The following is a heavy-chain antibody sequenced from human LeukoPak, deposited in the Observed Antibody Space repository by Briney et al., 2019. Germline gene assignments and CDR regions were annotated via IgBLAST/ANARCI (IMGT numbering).Heavy chain of an antibody. J-gene: IGHJ4*02. Sequence: GGSLRLSCAASGFTFSSYAMSWVRQAPGKGLEWVSAISGSGGSTYYADSVKGRFTISRDNSKNTLYLQMNSLRAEDTAVYYCAKVTAYYYDSSGYYYFDYWGQETLVTVSS. CDR1: GFTFSSYA. CDR2: ISGSGGST. V-gene: IGHV3-23*01. D-gene: IGHD3-22*01. CDR3: AKVTAYYYDSSGYYYFDY.